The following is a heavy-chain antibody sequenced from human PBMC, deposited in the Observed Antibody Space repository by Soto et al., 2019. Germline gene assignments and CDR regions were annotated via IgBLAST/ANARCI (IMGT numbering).Heavy chain of an antibody. CDR3: ARGGVSSGWFNYYYYYGMDV. Sequence: PSETLSLTCAVSGGSISSSNWWSWVRQPPGKGLEWIGEIYHSGSTNYNPSLKSRVTISVDKSKNQFSLKLSSVTAADTAVYYCARGGVSSGWFNYYYYYGMDVWGQGTTVTVSS. J-gene: IGHJ6*02. V-gene: IGHV4-4*02. D-gene: IGHD6-19*01. CDR1: GGSISSSNW. CDR2: IYHSGST.